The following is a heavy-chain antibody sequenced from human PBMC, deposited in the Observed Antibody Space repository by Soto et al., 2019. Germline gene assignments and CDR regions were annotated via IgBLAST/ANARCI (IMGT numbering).Heavy chain of an antibody. CDR2: IYYSGST. D-gene: IGHD2-2*01. V-gene: IGHV4-59*01. CDR3: ARGRRETLVVPAASVYYYYYMDV. Sequence: SETLSLTCTVSGGSISSYYWSWIRQPPGKGLEWIGYIYYSGSTNYNPSLKSRVTISVDTSKNQFSLKLSSVTAADTAVYYCARGRRETLVVPAASVYYYYYMDVWGKGTTVTVSS. CDR1: GGSISSYY. J-gene: IGHJ6*03.